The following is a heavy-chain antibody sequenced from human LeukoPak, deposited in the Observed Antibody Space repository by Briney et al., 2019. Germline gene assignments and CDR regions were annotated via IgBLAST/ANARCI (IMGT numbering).Heavy chain of an antibody. Sequence: SQTLSLTCAISGDSVTSGIWNWIRQSPSRGLEWLGRTYHWSKWFNDYAVSVESRMTINADTSRNQFSLQLISVTPEDTAVYYCARDLHGSRGEFDYWGQGTLVTVSS. CDR1: GDSVTSGI. D-gene: IGHD3-16*01. CDR2: TYHWSKWFN. J-gene: IGHJ4*02. V-gene: IGHV6-1*01. CDR3: ARDLHGSRGEFDY.